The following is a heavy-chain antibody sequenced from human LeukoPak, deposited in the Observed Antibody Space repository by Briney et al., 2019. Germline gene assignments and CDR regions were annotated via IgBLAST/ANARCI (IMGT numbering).Heavy chain of an antibody. Sequence: ASVKVSCKASGYTFTSYDINWVRQATGQGLEWMGWMNPNSGNTSYAQKFQGRVTMTRNTSISTAYMELSSLRSEDTAVYYCAREEDFYGMDVWGQGTTVTVSS. CDR3: AREEDFYGMDV. V-gene: IGHV1-8*01. CDR1: GYTFTSYD. CDR2: MNPNSGNT. J-gene: IGHJ6*02.